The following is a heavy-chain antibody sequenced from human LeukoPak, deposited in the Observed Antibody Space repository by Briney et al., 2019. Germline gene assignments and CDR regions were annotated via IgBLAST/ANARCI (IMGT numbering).Heavy chain of an antibody. CDR2: ISSDGTKI. Sequence: GGSLRLSCAASDFPFSNYWMHWVRQVPGERLTWVSRISSDGTKIGYAASVKGRFTISRDNAKNTLYLQMNSLRAEDTAVYYCARDYRDSSGWYPDYWGQGTLVTVSS. J-gene: IGHJ4*02. V-gene: IGHV3-74*01. D-gene: IGHD6-19*01. CDR1: DFPFSNYW. CDR3: ARDYRDSSGWYPDY.